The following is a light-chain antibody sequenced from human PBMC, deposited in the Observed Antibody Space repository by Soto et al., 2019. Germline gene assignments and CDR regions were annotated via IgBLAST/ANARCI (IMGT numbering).Light chain of an antibody. CDR3: CSYAGSYPYV. V-gene: IGLV2-11*01. CDR2: DVS. J-gene: IGLJ1*01. CDR1: SSDVGGYNY. Sequence: QSALTQPRSVSGSPGQSVIISCTGTSSDVGGYNYVSWYQQHPGKAPKLMIYDVSKRPSGVPDRFSGSKSGNTASLTISGLQAEDEADYYCCSYAGSYPYVFGTGTKLTVL.